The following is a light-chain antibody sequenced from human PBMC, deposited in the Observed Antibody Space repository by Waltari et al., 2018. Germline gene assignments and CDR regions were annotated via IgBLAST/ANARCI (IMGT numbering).Light chain of an antibody. CDR2: RAS. CDR3: RQYAATPLS. J-gene: IGKJ4*02. Sequence: DIQMTQSPSSLSASVGDRVIITCRASQAISNSLAWYQQKPGKAPNVLLYRASTLESGVPSQCSCIGTRTDCTHAISGVQPLGVATYYCRQYAATPLSFGGGTKREN. V-gene: IGKV1-NL1*01. CDR1: QAISNS.